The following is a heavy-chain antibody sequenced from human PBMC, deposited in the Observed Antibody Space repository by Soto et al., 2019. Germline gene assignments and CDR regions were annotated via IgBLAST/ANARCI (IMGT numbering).Heavy chain of an antibody. V-gene: IGHV4-59*01. J-gene: IGHJ3*02. CDR2: IYYTGST. CDR1: GGSINDYY. Sequence: SETLSLTCTVSGGSINDYYWSWVRQSPRKGLEWIGYIYYTGSTNYNPSLRSRVTISVDTSKNQFSLKLSSVTAADTAVYYCARGLISGYYLYDAFDIWGQGTMVTVSS. CDR3: ARGLISGYYLYDAFDI. D-gene: IGHD3-22*01.